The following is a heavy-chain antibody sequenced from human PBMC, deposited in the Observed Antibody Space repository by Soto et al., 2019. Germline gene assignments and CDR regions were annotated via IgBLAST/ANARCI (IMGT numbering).Heavy chain of an antibody. D-gene: IGHD2-2*01. CDR1: GFIFSSYG. Sequence: QVQLVESGGGVVQPGRSLRLSCTATGFIFSSYGMQWVRQAPGKGLEWVAVISYDGSSRYYADSVKGQFTISRDNSENTPHLQMNSLRAEDTAMYYCAKGGAYQRGRIYFDYWGQGTPVSVSS. J-gene: IGHJ4*02. CDR3: AKGGAYQRGRIYFDY. CDR2: ISYDGSSR. V-gene: IGHV3-30*18.